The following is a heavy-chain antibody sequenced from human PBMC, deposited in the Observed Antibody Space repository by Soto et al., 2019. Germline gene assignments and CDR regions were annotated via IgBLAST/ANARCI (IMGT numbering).Heavy chain of an antibody. Sequence: PSETLSLTCSVSNVSINSSYWAWIRQPPGKGLEWIGWVYYTGTTKYNPSLKSRVTISIDTSKNEFSLKLRSVTTADTAVYFCAKDGGGRGPFDTWGQGTPVTVSS. V-gene: IGHV4-59*01. CDR2: VYYTGTT. CDR3: AKDGGGRGPFDT. CDR1: NVSINSSY. J-gene: IGHJ5*01. D-gene: IGHD2-21*01.